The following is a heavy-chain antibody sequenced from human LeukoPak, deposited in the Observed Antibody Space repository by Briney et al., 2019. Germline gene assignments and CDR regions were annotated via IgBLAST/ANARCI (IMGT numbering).Heavy chain of an antibody. V-gene: IGHV3-23*01. CDR1: GFTFSNYA. CDR3: ARAKPKNMVRGLIMRRESRYYFDY. CDR2: ISGSGGST. J-gene: IGHJ4*02. Sequence: GGSLRLSCAASGFTFSNYALSWVRQAPGKGLEWVSDISGSGGSTYYADSVKGRFTISRDNSKNTMYLQMNSLRAGDTAVYYCARAKPKNMVRGLIMRRESRYYFDYWGQGTLVTVSS. D-gene: IGHD3-10*01.